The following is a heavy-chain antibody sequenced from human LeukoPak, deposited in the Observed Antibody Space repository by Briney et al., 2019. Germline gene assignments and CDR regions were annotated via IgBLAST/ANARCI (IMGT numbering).Heavy chain of an antibody. D-gene: IGHD5-12*01. J-gene: IGHJ4*02. CDR3: ARDRSSYEFYFDY. CDR1: GFTFSSYG. V-gene: IGHV3-30*03. Sequence: GRSLRLSCAASGFTFSSYGMHWVRQAPGKGLEWVAVISYDGDNKYYADSVKGRFTISRDNSKNTLYLQMNSLRAEDTAVYYCARDRSSYEFYFDYWGQGTLVTVSS. CDR2: ISYDGDNK.